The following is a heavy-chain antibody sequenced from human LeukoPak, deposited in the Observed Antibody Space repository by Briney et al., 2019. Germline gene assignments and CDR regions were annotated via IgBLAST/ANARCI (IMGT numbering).Heavy chain of an antibody. J-gene: IGHJ4*02. V-gene: IGHV3-7*01. Sequence: GGSLRLSCAASGFTFSDYYMSWIRQAPGKGLEWVANIKVDGSEKYYVDSVKGRFTISRDNAENSLYLQMNSLRAEDTAVYYCAREASGWYSIFDYWGQGTLVTVSS. CDR2: IKVDGSEK. CDR3: AREASGWYSIFDY. CDR1: GFTFSDYY. D-gene: IGHD6-19*01.